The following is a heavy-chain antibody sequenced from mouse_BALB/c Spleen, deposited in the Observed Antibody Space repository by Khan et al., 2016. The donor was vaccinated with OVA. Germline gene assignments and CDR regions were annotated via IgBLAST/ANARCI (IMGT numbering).Heavy chain of an antibody. CDR2: INPSSGYT. V-gene: IGHV1-4*01. Sequence: QVQLKESGAELARPGASVKMSCTASGYTFTSYTMHLLKQRPGQGLEWIGYINPSSGYTKYNQKFKDKATLTADKSSSTAYMQLSSLTSEDTAVYYCARTHERWGQGTTLTVSS. J-gene: IGHJ2*01. CDR1: GYTFTSYT. CDR3: ARTHER.